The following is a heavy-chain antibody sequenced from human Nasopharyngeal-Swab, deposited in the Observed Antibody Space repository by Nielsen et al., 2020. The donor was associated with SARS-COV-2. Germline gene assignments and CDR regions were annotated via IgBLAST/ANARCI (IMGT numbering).Heavy chain of an antibody. D-gene: IGHD6-13*01. CDR2: IKQDGSEK. J-gene: IGHJ4*02. Sequence: GESLKISCAASGFTFSNFWMSWVRQAPGKGLEWVANIKQDGSEKYYVDSVKGRFTISRDNAKNSLYLQMNSLRAEDTALYYCASRYSSLRTFDYWGQGTLVTVSS. V-gene: IGHV3-7*03. CDR1: GFTFSNFW. CDR3: ASRYSSLRTFDY.